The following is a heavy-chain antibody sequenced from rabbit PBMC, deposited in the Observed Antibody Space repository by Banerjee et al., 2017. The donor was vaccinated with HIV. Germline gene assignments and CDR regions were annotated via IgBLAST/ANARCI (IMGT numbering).Heavy chain of an antibody. CDR1: GFSFSIYHY. D-gene: IGHD7-1*01. CDR2: IYAGSSGNT. Sequence: QEQLEESGGDLVKPGGSLTLTCTASGFSFSIYHYMCWVRQAPGKGLEWIACIYAGSSGNTYYASWAKGRFTISKTSSTTVTLQMTRLTAADTATYFCVRDQAGYAGYGPWYLNLWGQGTLVTVS. V-gene: IGHV1S45*01. J-gene: IGHJ4*01. CDR3: VRDQAGYAGYGPWYLNL.